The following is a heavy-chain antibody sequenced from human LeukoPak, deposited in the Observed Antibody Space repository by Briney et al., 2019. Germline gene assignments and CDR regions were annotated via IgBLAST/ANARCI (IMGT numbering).Heavy chain of an antibody. D-gene: IGHD1-1*01. CDR3: ARWATGSSGFDY. V-gene: IGHV5-51*01. J-gene: IGHJ4*02. CDR2: IYPGDSDT. Sequence: PGESLKISCEGSGYSFSNYWIGWIRQMPGKGLEWMGVIYPGDSDTIYSPSFRDQVTMSADRSISTAYLQWSSLKASDTAIYYCARWATGSSGFDYWGQGSLVTVSS. CDR1: GYSFSNYW.